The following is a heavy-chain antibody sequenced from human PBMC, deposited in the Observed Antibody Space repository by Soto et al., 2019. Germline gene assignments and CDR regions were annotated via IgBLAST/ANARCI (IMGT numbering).Heavy chain of an antibody. V-gene: IGHV1-18*01. CDR1: GYTFTNFG. J-gene: IGHJ4*02. D-gene: IGHD3-16*01. Sequence: QVQLVQSGAEVKKPGASVKVSCKASGYTFTNFGISWVRQAPGQGLEWMGWISAYNGNTNYAQNFQGRVTTTADTSTSTAYMELGSLRSDDSAVYYCASGGTPIGYWGQGTLVTVSS. CDR2: ISAYNGNT. CDR3: ASGGTPIGY.